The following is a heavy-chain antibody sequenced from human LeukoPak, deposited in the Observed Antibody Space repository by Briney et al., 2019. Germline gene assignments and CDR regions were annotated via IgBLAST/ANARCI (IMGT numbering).Heavy chain of an antibody. CDR1: GGSISSGGYY. CDR3: ARDPASYYGSGSYFDS. Sequence: SQTLSLTCTVSGGSISSGGYYWSWIRQHPGKGLEWIWYIYYSGVTYYNPSLKSRVTISVDTSKNQFSLKLSSVTAADTAVYYCARDPASYYGSGSYFDSWGQGTLVSVSS. CDR2: IYYSGVT. D-gene: IGHD3-10*01. J-gene: IGHJ4*02. V-gene: IGHV4-31*03.